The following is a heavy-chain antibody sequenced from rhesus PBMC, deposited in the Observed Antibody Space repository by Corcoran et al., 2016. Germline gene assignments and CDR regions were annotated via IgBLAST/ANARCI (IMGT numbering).Heavy chain of an antibody. CDR3: AREKRTAGTDFFY. Sequence: QVQLQESGPGLVKPSETLSLTCAVSGYSISSNYWSWIRQPPGKGLEWIGYIYGSIGSTYYNPSLKSRVTISTDPSKHRLSLKRSSVTAADTAVYYCAREKRTAGTDFFYWGQGVLVTVSS. J-gene: IGHJ4*01. CDR2: IYGSIGST. CDR1: GYSISSNY. V-gene: IGHV4-147*01. D-gene: IGHD1-1*01.